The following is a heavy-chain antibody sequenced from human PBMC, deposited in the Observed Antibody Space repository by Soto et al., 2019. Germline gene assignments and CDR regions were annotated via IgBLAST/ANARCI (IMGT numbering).Heavy chain of an antibody. J-gene: IGHJ5*02. CDR1: GGSFSGFS. D-gene: IGHD6-13*01. CDR3: ARGGQQVVHTWVDP. CDR2: INHTGST. Sequence: SETLSLTCAVYGGSFSGFSWTWIRQPPGTGLEWIGEINHTGSTNYNPSFQGHVTISADKSLSTAYLQWTSLKASDTAIYYCARGGQQVVHTWVDPWGPGTVVTAPQ. V-gene: IGHV4-34*01.